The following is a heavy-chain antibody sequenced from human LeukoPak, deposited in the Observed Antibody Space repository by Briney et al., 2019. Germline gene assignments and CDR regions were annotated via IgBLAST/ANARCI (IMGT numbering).Heavy chain of an antibody. V-gene: IGHV3-23*01. D-gene: IGHD6-13*01. CDR1: GFTFSTYG. Sequence: QPGGSLRLSCAASGFTFSTYGMTWVRQAPGKGLEWVSAISGSGGSTYYADSVKGRFTISRDNSKNTLYLQMNSLRAEDTALYYCAKTGGIAAAHWGQGTLVTVSS. CDR2: ISGSGGST. CDR3: AKTGGIAAAH. J-gene: IGHJ4*02.